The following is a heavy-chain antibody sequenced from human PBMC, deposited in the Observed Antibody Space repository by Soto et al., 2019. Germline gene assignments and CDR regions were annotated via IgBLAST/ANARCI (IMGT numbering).Heavy chain of an antibody. CDR3: AKGGYNYGFLFDC. CDR1: GLTFSTYA. V-gene: IGHV3-23*05. Sequence: EVQLLESGGGLVQPGGSLRLSCXASGLTFSTYAMSWVRQAPGKGLEWVSTIDNSGGITYYADSVKGRFTISRDNSKNTLYLQMNSLRAEDTAVYYCAKGGYNYGFLFDCWGQGTLVTVSS. D-gene: IGHD5-18*01. J-gene: IGHJ4*02. CDR2: IDNSGGIT.